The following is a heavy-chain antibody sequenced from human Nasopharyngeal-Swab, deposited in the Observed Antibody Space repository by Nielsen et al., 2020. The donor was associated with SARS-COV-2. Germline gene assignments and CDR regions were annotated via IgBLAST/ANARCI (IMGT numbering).Heavy chain of an antibody. D-gene: IGHD2-15*01. Sequence: GGSLRLSCAASGFTFSASAIHWVRQASGKVLEWVGRVRSKGNNYATAYSASVKGRFIIFRDDPTNTAYLQMNSLKTEDTAMYYCTRCGGGCYSGRDYWGQGTLVTVSS. CDR3: TRCGGGCYSGRDY. CDR1: GFTFSASA. V-gene: IGHV3-73*01. J-gene: IGHJ4*02. CDR2: VRSKGNNYAT.